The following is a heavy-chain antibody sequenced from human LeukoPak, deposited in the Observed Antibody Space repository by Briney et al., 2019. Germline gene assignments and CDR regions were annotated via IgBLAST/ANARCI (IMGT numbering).Heavy chain of an antibody. V-gene: IGHV3-30-3*01. D-gene: IGHD3-10*01. CDR3: ARDSITMVRGAYYGMDV. CDR2: ISYDGSNK. CDR1: GFTFSSYA. J-gene: IGHJ6*02. Sequence: GGSLRLSCAASGFTFSSYAMHWVRQAPGKGLEWVAVISYDGSNKYYADSVKGRFTISRDNSKNTLYLQMNSLRAEDTAVYYCARDSITMVRGAYYGMDVWGQGTTVTVSS.